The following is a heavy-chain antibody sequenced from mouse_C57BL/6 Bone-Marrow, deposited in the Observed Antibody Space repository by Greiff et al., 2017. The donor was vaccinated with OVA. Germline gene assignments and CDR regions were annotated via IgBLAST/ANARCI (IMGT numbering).Heavy chain of an antibody. CDR3: ARWGTTVVEDV. D-gene: IGHD1-1*01. CDR1: GYTFTSYW. V-gene: IGHV1-52*01. Sequence: QVQLQQPGAEPVRPGSSVKLSCKASGYTFTSYWMHWVKQRPIQGLEWIGNIDPSDSETHYNQKFKDKATLTVDKSSSTAYMQLSSLTSEDSAVYYCARWGTTVVEDVWGTGTTVTVSS. J-gene: IGHJ1*03. CDR2: IDPSDSET.